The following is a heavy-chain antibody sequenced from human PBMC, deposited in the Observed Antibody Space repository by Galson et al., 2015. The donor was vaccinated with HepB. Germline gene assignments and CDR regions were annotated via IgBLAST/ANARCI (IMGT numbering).Heavy chain of an antibody. Sequence: SLRLSCAASGFSFSTYGMHWVRQAPGKGLEWVAVIWYDGSNKDYADSVKGRFTVSRDNSKNILYLQMNSLRVEDTALYYCAKAFIGSGSHYDDGFDVWGQGTLVIVSP. D-gene: IGHD3-10*01. CDR1: GFSFSTYG. J-gene: IGHJ3*01. V-gene: IGHV3-33*06. CDR2: IWYDGSNK. CDR3: AKAFIGSGSHYDDGFDV.